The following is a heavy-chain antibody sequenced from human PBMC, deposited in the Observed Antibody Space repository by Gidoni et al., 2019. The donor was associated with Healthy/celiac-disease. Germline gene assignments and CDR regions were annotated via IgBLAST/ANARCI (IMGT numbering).Heavy chain of an antibody. J-gene: IGHJ4*02. Sequence: QVQLVESGGGVVQPGRSLRLSCAASGFTFSSYAMHWVRQAPGKGLEWVAVISYDGSNKYYADSVKGRFTISRDNSKNTLYLQMNSLRAEDTAVYYCARDVRQWLVLGDYWGQGTLVTVSS. D-gene: IGHD6-19*01. V-gene: IGHV3-30-3*01. CDR2: ISYDGSNK. CDR3: ARDVRQWLVLGDY. CDR1: GFTFSSYA.